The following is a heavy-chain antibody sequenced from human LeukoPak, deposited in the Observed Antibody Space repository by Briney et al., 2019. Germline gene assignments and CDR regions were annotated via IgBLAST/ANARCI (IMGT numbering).Heavy chain of an antibody. CDR2: ISGYGSST. Sequence: PGGSLRLSCAASGFTFISYWMHWVRQAPGKGLVWVSRISGYGSSTDFADSVKGRFTISRDNAKNTLYLQMNSLRAEDTAVYYCARDAPGNTALDYWGQGTLVTVSS. J-gene: IGHJ4*02. V-gene: IGHV3-74*01. D-gene: IGHD5-18*01. CDR3: ARDAPGNTALDY. CDR1: GFTFISYW.